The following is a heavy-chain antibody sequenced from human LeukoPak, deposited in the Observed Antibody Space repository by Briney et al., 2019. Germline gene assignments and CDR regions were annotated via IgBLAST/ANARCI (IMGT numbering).Heavy chain of an antibody. Sequence: PSETLSLTCTVSGYSISSGYYWGWIRQPPGKGLEWIGSIYHSGSTYYNPSLKSRVTISVDTSKNQFSLKLSSVTAADTAVYYCARGYVLVVRGVATWSYMDVWGKGTTVIVSS. CDR2: IYHSGST. CDR1: GYSISSGYY. J-gene: IGHJ6*03. D-gene: IGHD3-10*01. CDR3: ARGYVLVVRGVATWSYMDV. V-gene: IGHV4-38-2*02.